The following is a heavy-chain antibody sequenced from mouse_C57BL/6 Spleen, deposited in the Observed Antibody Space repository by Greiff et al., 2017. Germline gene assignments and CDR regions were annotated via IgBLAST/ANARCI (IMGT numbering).Heavy chain of an antibody. J-gene: IGHJ1*03. Sequence: DVQLQQSGAELVKPGASVKLSCTASGFNITDYYMHWVKQRPEQGLEWIGRIDPEDGETKYAPKFQGKAPITADTSSNTAYLQLSSLASEDTAVYYCARSEGFGDFDVWGTGTTVTVSS. CDR3: ARSEGFGDFDV. D-gene: IGHD3-1*01. CDR2: IDPEDGET. CDR1: GFNITDYY. V-gene: IGHV14-2*01.